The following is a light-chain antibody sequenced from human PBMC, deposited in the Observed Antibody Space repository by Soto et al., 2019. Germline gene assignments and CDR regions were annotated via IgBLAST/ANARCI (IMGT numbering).Light chain of an antibody. CDR1: QSASSSY. J-gene: IGKJ1*01. CDR3: QQYGSSPRT. V-gene: IGKV3-20*01. Sequence: EIVLTQSPGTLSLSPGERATLSCRASQSASSSYLAWYQQKPGQAPRLLIYGASSRATGIPDRFSGSGSGTDFTLTNSRLEPEDFAVYYCQQYGSSPRTFGQGTKVDSK. CDR2: GAS.